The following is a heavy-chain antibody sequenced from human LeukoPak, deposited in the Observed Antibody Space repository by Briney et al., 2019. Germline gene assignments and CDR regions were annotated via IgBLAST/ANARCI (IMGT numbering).Heavy chain of an antibody. D-gene: IGHD1/OR15-1a*01. J-gene: IGHJ4*02. CDR3: ARRNEQISTTDY. V-gene: IGHV3-30*02. CDR1: GFTFSSYG. CDR2: IRYDGSNK. Sequence: GGSLRLSCAASGFTFSSYGMHWVRQAPGKGLEWVAFIRYDGSNKYYADSVKGRFTISRDNSKNTLYLQMNSLRAEDTAVYYCARRNEQISTTDYWGQGTLVTVSS.